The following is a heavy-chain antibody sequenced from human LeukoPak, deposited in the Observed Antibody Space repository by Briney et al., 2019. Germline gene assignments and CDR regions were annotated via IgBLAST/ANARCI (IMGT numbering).Heavy chain of an antibody. D-gene: IGHD6-19*01. CDR2: ISSSGSTI. CDR1: GFTFSDYY. CDR3: ARGSSGWYAQGDAFDI. J-gene: IGHJ3*02. Sequence: GGSLRLSCAASGFTFSDYYMSWIRQAPGKGLEWVSYISSSGSTIYYADSVKGRFTISRDNAKSSLYLQMNSLRAEDTAVYYCARGSSGWYAQGDAFDIWGQGTMVTVSS. V-gene: IGHV3-11*01.